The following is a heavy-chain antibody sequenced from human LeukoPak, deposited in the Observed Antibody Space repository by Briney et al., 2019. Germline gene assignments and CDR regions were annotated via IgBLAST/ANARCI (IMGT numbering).Heavy chain of an antibody. J-gene: IGHJ4*02. CDR2: ITNKTNGGTT. CDR3: ARGLCTSSSCYQGPFDF. CDR1: GFIFSSAW. V-gene: IGHV3-15*01. Sequence: GGSLRLSCEASGFIFSSAWMTWVRQAPGKGLEWVGHITNKTNGGTTDYAAPVKGRFIISGDDSKKTLYLQMNRLRTEDTAVYYCARGLCTSSSCYQGPFDFWGLGTLVTVSS. D-gene: IGHD2-2*01.